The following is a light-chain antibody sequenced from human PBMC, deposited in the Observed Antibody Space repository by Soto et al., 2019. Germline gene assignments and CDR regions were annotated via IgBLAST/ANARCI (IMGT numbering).Light chain of an antibody. J-gene: IGKJ2*01. CDR2: DDS. V-gene: IGKV1-5*01. CDR1: QSIGKW. CDR3: QQYFSNSYT. Sequence: DIQMTQSPSTLSTSVGDRVTITCRASQSIGKWLAWYQQKPGKAPKVLISDDSSLQSGVPSRFSGSGSGTEFTLTISGLQPDDFATYHCQQYFSNSYTFGQGTKREI.